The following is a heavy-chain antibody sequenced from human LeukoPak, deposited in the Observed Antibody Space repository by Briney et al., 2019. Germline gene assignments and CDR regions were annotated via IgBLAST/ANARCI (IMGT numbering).Heavy chain of an antibody. CDR3: AKERASYSYGYGHDTFDL. V-gene: IGHV3-23*01. CDR2: ISGSGDGT. D-gene: IGHD5-18*01. CDR1: GFTFSSNA. J-gene: IGHJ3*01. Sequence: GGTLRLSCAASGFTFSSNAMSWVRQAPGKGLEWVSAISGSGDGTYYADSVKGRFTISTDNSNNTLYLQMNSLRSADTALYYCAKERASYSYGYGHDTFDLWGQGTMVTVSS.